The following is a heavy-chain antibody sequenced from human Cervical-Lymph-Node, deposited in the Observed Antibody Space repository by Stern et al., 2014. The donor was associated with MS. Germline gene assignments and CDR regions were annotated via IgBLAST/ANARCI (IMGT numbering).Heavy chain of an antibody. CDR2: IYPGDSDT. CDR3: ARPWGFGELRDAFDI. D-gene: IGHD3-10*01. J-gene: IGHJ3*02. Sequence: MQLVQSGAEVKKPGESLKISCKGSGYSFTSYWIGWVLQMPGKGLEWMGIIYPGDSDTRYTPSVQGQVTISADTPISTALLQWSSRKASDTAMYYCARPWGFGELRDAFDIWGQGTMVTVSS. V-gene: IGHV5-51*01. CDR1: GYSFTSYW.